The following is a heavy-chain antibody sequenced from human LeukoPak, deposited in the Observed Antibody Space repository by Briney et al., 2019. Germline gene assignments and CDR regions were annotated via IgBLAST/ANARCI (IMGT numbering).Heavy chain of an antibody. Sequence: AGGSLRLSCAASGFTFSNYAMSWVRQAPTKGLEWVSTISGSGDGTYYADSVKGRFTISRDNAKNSLYLQMNSLRADDTAVYYCARARWRDTMIVVPHDPWGQGTLVTVSS. D-gene: IGHD3-22*01. CDR1: GFTFSNYA. J-gene: IGHJ5*02. V-gene: IGHV3-23*01. CDR2: ISGSGDGT. CDR3: ARARWRDTMIVVPHDP.